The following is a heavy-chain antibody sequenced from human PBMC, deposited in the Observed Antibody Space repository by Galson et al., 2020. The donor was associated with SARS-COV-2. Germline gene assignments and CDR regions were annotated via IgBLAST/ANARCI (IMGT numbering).Heavy chain of an antibody. CDR1: GYSISSGYY. J-gene: IGHJ4*02. CDR2: IYHSGTT. CDR3: ARGERLSYYASGSSY. Sequence: ASETLSLTCAVSGYSISSGYYWGWIRQPPGKGLEWIGNIYHSGTTYYNPSLKSRVTISVDTSKNQISLKLSSVTAADTAVYYCARGERLSYYASGSSYWGQGTLVTVSS. V-gene: IGHV4-38-2*01. D-gene: IGHD3-10*01.